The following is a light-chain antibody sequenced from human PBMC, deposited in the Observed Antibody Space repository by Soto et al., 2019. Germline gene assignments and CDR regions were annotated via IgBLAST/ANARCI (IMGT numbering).Light chain of an antibody. J-gene: IGLJ2*01. V-gene: IGLV2-14*01. CDR1: SSDVGAYNH. CDR2: EVS. CDR3: TSYTSRSTVV. Sequence: QSALTQPASVSGSPGQSITISCTGTSSDVGAYNHVSWYQQHPGKAPKLMIYEVSNRPSGVSNRFSGSKSGNTASLTISGLQAADEADYYCTSYTSRSTVVFGGGTKLTVL.